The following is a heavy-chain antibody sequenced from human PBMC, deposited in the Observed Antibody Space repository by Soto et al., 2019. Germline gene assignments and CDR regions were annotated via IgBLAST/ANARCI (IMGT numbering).Heavy chain of an antibody. CDR3: AKRVSDNKSGMDV. J-gene: IGHJ6*02. CDR1: GFTFSSYG. Sequence: QVQLVESGGGVVQPGRSLRLSCVASGFTFSSYGMHWVRQGPGKGLEWVAVISIDGSDKYYADSVKGRLTISRDNSKNTPYLQMNSLRDDDTAVYYCAKRVSDNKSGMDVWGQGTTVTVSS. CDR2: ISIDGSDK. D-gene: IGHD1-1*01. V-gene: IGHV3-30*18.